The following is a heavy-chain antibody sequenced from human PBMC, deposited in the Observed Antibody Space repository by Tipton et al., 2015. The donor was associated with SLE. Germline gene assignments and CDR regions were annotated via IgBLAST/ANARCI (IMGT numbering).Heavy chain of an antibody. CDR2: FYHSANT. CDR1: RYSISSGYY. V-gene: IGHV4-38-2*02. Sequence: TLSLTCIVSRYSISSGYYWGWMRQAPGKELEWIGSFYHSANTYYNPSLTSRVTISADTSKNQFSLRLISVTAADTAVYYCARGGADYFDSSDSETLFDYWGQGTLVTVSS. J-gene: IGHJ4*02. CDR3: ARGGADYFDSSDSETLFDY. D-gene: IGHD3-22*01.